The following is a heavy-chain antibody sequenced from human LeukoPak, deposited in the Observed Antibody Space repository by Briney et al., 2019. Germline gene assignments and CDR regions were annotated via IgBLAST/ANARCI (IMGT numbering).Heavy chain of an antibody. Sequence: PGGSLRLSCAASGFTFSSYSMNWVRQAPGKGLEWVSSISSSSSYIYYADSVKGRFTISRDNAKNSVYLQMNSLRAEDTAVYYCARVRRYYYGSGSFNWFDPWGQGTLVTVSS. V-gene: IGHV3-21*01. CDR2: ISSSSSYI. J-gene: IGHJ5*02. D-gene: IGHD3-10*01. CDR3: ARVRRYYYGSGSFNWFDP. CDR1: GFTFSSYS.